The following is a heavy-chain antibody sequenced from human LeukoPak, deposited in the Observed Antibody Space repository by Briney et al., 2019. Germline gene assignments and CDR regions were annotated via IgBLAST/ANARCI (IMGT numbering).Heavy chain of an antibody. J-gene: IGHJ4*02. CDR3: ARQWLPNGYFDY. CDR1: GYTFTAYF. Sequence: ASVKVSCKASGYTFTAYFMHWVRQAPGQGLEWMGRVNPNSGVTNSIQKFQGRVTMTRDTSISTAYMELSGLRSDDTAVYYCARQWLPNGYFDYWGQGSLVTVSS. CDR2: VNPNSGVT. V-gene: IGHV1-2*06. D-gene: IGHD6-19*01.